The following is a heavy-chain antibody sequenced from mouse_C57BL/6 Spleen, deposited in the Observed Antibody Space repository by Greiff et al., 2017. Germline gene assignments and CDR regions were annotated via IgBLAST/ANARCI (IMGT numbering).Heavy chain of an antibody. J-gene: IGHJ1*03. CDR2: IDPSDSYT. CDR3: ARDYVSSHWYCDV. V-gene: IGHV1-59*01. D-gene: IGHD1-1*01. CDR1: GYTFTSYW. Sequence: QVQLQQSGAELVRPGTSVKLSCKASGYTFTSYWMHWVKQRPGQGLEWIGVIDPSDSYTNYNQKFKGKATLTVDTSSSTAYMQLSSLTSEDSAVYYCARDYVSSHWYCDVWGTGTTVTVSS.